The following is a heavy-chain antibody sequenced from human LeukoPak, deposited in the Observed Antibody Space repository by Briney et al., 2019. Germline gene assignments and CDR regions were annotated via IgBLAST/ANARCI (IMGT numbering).Heavy chain of an antibody. CDR2: IYSGGST. Sequence: GGSLRLSCAASGFTVSSNYMSWVRQAPGKGLEWVSVIYSGGSTYYADSVKGRFTISRDNSKNTLYLQMNSLRAEDTAVYYCARDRDYPRDQFDYWGQGTVVSVSS. V-gene: IGHV3-53*01. CDR3: ARDRDYPRDQFDY. J-gene: IGHJ4*02. D-gene: IGHD4-17*01. CDR1: GFTVSSNY.